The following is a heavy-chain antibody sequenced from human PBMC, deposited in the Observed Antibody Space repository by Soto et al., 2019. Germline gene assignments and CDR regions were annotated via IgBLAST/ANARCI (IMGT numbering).Heavy chain of an antibody. V-gene: IGHV4-59*08. D-gene: IGHD3-10*01. CDR3: ARLYKGYQGSRTYYLFDF. J-gene: IGHJ4*02. Sequence: QVQLQESGPGLVKPSETLSLTCTVSGASIFSHYWSWIRQSPGKGLEWIAYISYTGETTENPSLQGRVAMSIDTSKSHFSLKLTSVTAADTAVYHCARLYKGYQGSRTYYLFDFWGQGTLVTVS. CDR2: ISYTGET. CDR1: GASIFSHY.